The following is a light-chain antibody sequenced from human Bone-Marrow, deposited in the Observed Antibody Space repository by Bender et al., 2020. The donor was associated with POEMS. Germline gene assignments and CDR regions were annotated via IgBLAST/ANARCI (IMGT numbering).Light chain of an antibody. V-gene: IGLV2-14*03. J-gene: IGLJ1*01. CDR1: SSDVGSYKY. CDR2: DVS. Sequence: QSVLTQPPSASGSPGQSVTISCTGSSSDVGSYKYVSWYQQHPGEAPKLIVYDVSDRPSGVSSRFSGSKSGNTASLTISGLQAEDEADYYYSSYRGRTSFVFGTGTKVTVL. CDR3: SSYRGRTSFV.